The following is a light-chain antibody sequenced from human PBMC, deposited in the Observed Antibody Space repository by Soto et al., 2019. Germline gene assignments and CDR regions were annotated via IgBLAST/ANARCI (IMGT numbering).Light chain of an antibody. CDR3: QQYHTLPIT. CDR1: QSVSSN. J-gene: IGKJ4*01. V-gene: IGKV3-15*01. Sequence: EIVMTQSPATLSVSTGERATLSCRASQSVSSNLALYQQKPGQAPRLLIYGASTRATGIPARFSGSGSGTEFTLTISSLQSEDCAIYYCQQYHTLPITFGGGTKVDIK. CDR2: GAS.